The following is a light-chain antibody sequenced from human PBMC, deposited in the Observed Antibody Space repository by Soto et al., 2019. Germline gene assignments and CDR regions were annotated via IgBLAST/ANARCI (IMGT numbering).Light chain of an antibody. Sequence: DIQMTQSPSSVSPSVGDKVTVSCRASQVISSWLAWYQQKPGRAPNLLIYKASTLQTGVPSRFSGSGSGTDFTLTITNLQPEDVATYSCHQASSFPLSFGGGTKVELK. CDR1: QVISSW. V-gene: IGKV1-12*01. CDR3: HQASSFPLS. CDR2: KAS. J-gene: IGKJ4*01.